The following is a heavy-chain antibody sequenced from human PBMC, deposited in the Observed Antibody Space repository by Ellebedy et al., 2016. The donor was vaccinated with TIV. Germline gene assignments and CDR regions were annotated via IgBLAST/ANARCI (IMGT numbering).Heavy chain of an antibody. CDR2: ISYDGSNK. CDR3: ARFATWTSTSLY. CDR1: GFTFSSYA. Sequence: GESLKISXAASGFTFSSYAMHWVRQAPGKVLEWVAVISYDGSNKYYADSVKGRFTISRDNSKNTLYLQMNSLRAEDTAVYYCARFATWTSTSLYWGQGTLVTVSS. J-gene: IGHJ4*02. D-gene: IGHD5-24*01. V-gene: IGHV3-30-3*01.